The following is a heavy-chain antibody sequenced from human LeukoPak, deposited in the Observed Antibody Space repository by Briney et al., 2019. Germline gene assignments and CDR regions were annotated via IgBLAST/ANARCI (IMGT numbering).Heavy chain of an antibody. CDR1: GGSISSSSYY. V-gene: IGHV4-39*01. CDR2: IYYSGST. CDR3: ARQVLGGYAFDY. Sequence: TSETLSLTCTVSGGSISSSSYYWGWIRQPPGKGLEWIGSIYYSGSTYYNPSLKSRVTISVDTSKNQFSLKLSSVTAADTAVYYCARQVLGGYAFDYWGQGTLVTVSS. J-gene: IGHJ4*02. D-gene: IGHD5-12*01.